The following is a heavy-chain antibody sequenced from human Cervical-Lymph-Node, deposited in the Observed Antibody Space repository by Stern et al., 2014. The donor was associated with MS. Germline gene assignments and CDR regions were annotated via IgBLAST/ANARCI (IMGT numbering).Heavy chain of an antibody. V-gene: IGHV4-30-4*01. Sequence: VQLVESGPGLVKPSQSLSLTCSVSGGSISSGDYYWSWLRPPPGHGLEWIGYIYNTGRTYSNPSLRSRVTFSVDTSKNQFSLKLRSVTAADTAVYYCARVGIVIVLGGDHYVMDVWGQGTTVPVSS. CDR3: ARVGIVIVLGGDHYVMDV. J-gene: IGHJ6*02. CDR2: IYNTGRT. D-gene: IGHD2/OR15-2a*01. CDR1: GGSISSGDYY.